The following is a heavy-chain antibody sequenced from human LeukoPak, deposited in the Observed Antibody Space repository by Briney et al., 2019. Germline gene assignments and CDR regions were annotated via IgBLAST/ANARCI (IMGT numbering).Heavy chain of an antibody. CDR1: GYTFTGYS. D-gene: IGHD6-6*01. CDR2: ISAYNGNT. J-gene: IGHJ3*02. CDR3: ARDHSRAHAFDI. Sequence: GASVKVSCKASGYTFTGYSIHWVRQAPGQGLEWMGWISAYNGNTNYAQKLQGRVTMTTDTSTSTAYMELRSLRSDDTAVYYCARDHSRAHAFDIWGQGTMVTVSS. V-gene: IGHV1-18*04.